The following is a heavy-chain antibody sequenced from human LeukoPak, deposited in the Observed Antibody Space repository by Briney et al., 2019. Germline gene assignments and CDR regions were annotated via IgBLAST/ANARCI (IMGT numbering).Heavy chain of an antibody. CDR2: ISGGGGST. V-gene: IGHV3-23*01. Sequence: GGSLRLSCAASGFTFSSYAMSWVRQAPGKGLEWVSAISGGGGSTYYADSVKGRFTISRDNSKNTLYLQMNSLRAEDTAVYYCAKVGPYIVVVPAAPVDYWGQGTLVTVSS. D-gene: IGHD2-2*01. CDR1: GFTFSSYA. CDR3: AKVGPYIVVVPAAPVDY. J-gene: IGHJ4*02.